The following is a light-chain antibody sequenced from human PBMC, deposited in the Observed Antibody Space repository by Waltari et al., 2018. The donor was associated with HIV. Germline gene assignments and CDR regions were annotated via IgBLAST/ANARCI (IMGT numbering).Light chain of an antibody. V-gene: IGLV2-14*01. J-gene: IGLJ2*01. CDR2: EVS. CDR3: SSYTSSITVV. CDR1: SSDIGIYNY. Sequence: QSALTQPASVSGSPGQSIPISCTGTSSDIGIYNYVSWYQQHPGKAPKLMIYEVSNRPSGVSNRFSGSKSGNTASLTISGLQAEDEADYYCSSYTSSITVVFGGGTKLTVL.